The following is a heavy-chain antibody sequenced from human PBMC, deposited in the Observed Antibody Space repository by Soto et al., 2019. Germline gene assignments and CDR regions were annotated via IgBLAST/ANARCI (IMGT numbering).Heavy chain of an antibody. Sequence: ASVKVSCKASGGTFSSYAISWVRQAPGQGLEWMGGIIPIFGTANYAQKFQGRVTITADESTSTAYMELSSLRSEDTAVYYCARDPNTAMDDNWFDPWGQGTLVTVSS. J-gene: IGHJ5*02. CDR2: IIPIFGTA. CDR3: ARDPNTAMDDNWFDP. CDR1: GGTFSSYA. V-gene: IGHV1-69*13. D-gene: IGHD5-18*01.